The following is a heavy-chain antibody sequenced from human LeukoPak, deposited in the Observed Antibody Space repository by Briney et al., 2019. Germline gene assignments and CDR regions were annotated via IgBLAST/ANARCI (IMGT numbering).Heavy chain of an antibody. J-gene: IGHJ4*02. Sequence: GGSLRLSCAASGCTFSSYAMSWVRQAPGKGLEWVSAISGSGGSTYYAHSVKGRFTISRDNSKNPLYLPMNSLRAEDTAVYYCAKARSTSCRDFDYWGQGTLVTVSS. V-gene: IGHV3-23*01. D-gene: IGHD2-2*01. CDR1: GCTFSSYA. CDR2: ISGSGGST. CDR3: AKARSTSCRDFDY.